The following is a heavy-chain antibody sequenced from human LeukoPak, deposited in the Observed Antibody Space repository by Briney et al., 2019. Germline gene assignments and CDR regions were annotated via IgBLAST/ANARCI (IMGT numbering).Heavy chain of an antibody. CDR3: ARQPYYGSGSYYAKYYMDV. Sequence: SETLSLTCTVSGGSISSSSYYWGWIRQPPGKGLEWIGSIYYSGSTYYNPSLKSRVTISVDTSKNQFSLKLSSVTAADTAVYYCARQPYYGSGSYYAKYYMDVWGKGTTVTISS. V-gene: IGHV4-39*01. CDR1: GGSISSSSYY. D-gene: IGHD3-10*01. J-gene: IGHJ6*03. CDR2: IYYSGST.